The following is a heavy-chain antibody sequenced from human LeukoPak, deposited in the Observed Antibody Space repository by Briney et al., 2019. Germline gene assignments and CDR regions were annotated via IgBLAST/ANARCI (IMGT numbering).Heavy chain of an antibody. CDR3: ARVSVGWFDP. CDR2: ISSSGSTI. J-gene: IGHJ5*02. V-gene: IGHV3-48*03. D-gene: IGHD2-15*01. CDR1: GFTFSSYE. Sequence: GGSLRLSCAASGFTFSSYEMNWVRQAPGKGLEWVSYISSSGSTIYYADSVKGRFTISRDNAKNSLYLQMNSLRAEDTAVYYCARVSVGWFDPWGQGTLVTVSS.